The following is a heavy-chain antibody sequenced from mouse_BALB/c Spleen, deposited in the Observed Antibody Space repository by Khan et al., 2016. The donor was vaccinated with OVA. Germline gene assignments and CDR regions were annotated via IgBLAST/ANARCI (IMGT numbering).Heavy chain of an antibody. J-gene: IGHJ2*01. D-gene: IGHD1-1*01. CDR2: TNPTNGRT. V-gene: IGHV1S81*02. CDR1: GYTFTSYW. CDR3: ARIKKIVATYFDY. Sequence: QVQLQQSGAELVKAGASVKMSCKASGYTFTSYWMHWVKQRLGQGLEWFAETNPTNGRTYYNEKFKSKATLTVDKSSSTAYMLLSGPTFEDSAVYYCARIKKIVATYFDYWGQGTTLIGSS.